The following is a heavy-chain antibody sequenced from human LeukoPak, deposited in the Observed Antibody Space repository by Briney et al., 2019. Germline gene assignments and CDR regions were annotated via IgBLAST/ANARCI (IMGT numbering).Heavy chain of an antibody. J-gene: IGHJ4*02. CDR3: SRVGHYYDSSGYYTFDF. CDR1: GYTFTDYY. V-gene: IGHV1-2*02. Sequence: ASVKVSCKASGYTFTDYYLHWVRQAPGQGLEWLGWINPNSGGTNNARKVQGRVPMTRDMSISRAYIELSWLRSGDTAVYYCSRVGHYYDSSGYYTFDFWGQGTLVTVSS. CDR2: INPNSGGT. D-gene: IGHD3-22*01.